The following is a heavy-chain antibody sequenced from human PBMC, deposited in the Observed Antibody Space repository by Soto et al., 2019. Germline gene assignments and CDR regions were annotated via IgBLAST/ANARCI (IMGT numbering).Heavy chain of an antibody. CDR2: TSYDGSNK. CDR1: GFTFSSYG. CDR3: AKVSFLFAVYGMDV. J-gene: IGHJ6*02. D-gene: IGHD2-21*01. V-gene: IGHV3-30*18. Sequence: QVQLVESGGGVVQPGRSLRLSCAASGFTFSSYGMHWVRQAPGKGLEWVAVTSYDGSNKYYADSVKGRFTISRDNSKNTLYLQMNSLRAEDTAVYYCAKVSFLFAVYGMDVWGQGTTVTVSS.